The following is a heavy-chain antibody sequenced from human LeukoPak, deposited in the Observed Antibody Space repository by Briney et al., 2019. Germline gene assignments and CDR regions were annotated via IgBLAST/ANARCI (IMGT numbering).Heavy chain of an antibody. CDR2: ISSSGSTI. J-gene: IGHJ4*02. D-gene: IGHD6-13*01. V-gene: IGHV3-11*04. CDR3: VRTAHSSSWSRFFDY. CDR1: GFTFSDYY. Sequence: GGSLRLSCAASGFTFSDYYMSWIRQAPGKGLEWVSYISSSGSTIYYADSVKGRFTISRDNAKNSLYLQMNSLRAEDTAVYYCVRTAHSSSWSRFFDYWGQGTLVTVSS.